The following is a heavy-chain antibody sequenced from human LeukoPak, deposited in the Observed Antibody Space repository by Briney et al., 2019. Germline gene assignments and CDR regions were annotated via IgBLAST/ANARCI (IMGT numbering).Heavy chain of an antibody. D-gene: IGHD4-17*01. CDR1: GFTFSSCG. J-gene: IGHJ3*02. CDR3: AKGAARYGDPMMASVGAFDI. Sequence: GGSLRLSCAASGFTFSSCGMHWVRQAPGKGLEWVAFIRYDGSNKYYADSVKGRFTISRDNSKNTLYLQMNSLRAEDTAVYYCAKGAARYGDPMMASVGAFDIWGQGTMVTVSS. V-gene: IGHV3-30*02. CDR2: IRYDGSNK.